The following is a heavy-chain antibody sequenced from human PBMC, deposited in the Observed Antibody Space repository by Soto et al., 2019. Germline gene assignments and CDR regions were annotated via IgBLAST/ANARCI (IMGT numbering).Heavy chain of an antibody. CDR1: RGTFKNYG. D-gene: IGHD1-26*01. CDR2: IIPMYGIA. V-gene: IGHV1-69*12. Sequence: QVQLVQSGGEVKKPGSSVRVSCRTSRGTFKNYGFSWVRQAPGQGLEWKGGIIPMYGIANYGQIFQGRLTITADESTNTAYTDLSSLKSEATAVYYCAGEVGGTGFHLWGQGTQVTVSS. J-gene: IGHJ5*02. CDR3: AGEVGGTGFHL.